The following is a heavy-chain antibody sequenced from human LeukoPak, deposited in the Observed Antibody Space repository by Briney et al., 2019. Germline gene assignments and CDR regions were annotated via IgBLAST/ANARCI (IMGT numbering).Heavy chain of an antibody. CDR1: GFTFTDCG. Sequence: GGSLRLYCAASGFTFTDCGMHWVRQAPGKGLEWVSSISSSSSYIYYADSVKGRFTISRDNAKNSLYLQMNSLRAEDTAVYYCARAPATVVTDFDYWGQGTPVTVSS. CDR2: ISSSSSYI. J-gene: IGHJ4*02. V-gene: IGHV3-21*01. D-gene: IGHD4-23*01. CDR3: ARAPATVVTDFDY.